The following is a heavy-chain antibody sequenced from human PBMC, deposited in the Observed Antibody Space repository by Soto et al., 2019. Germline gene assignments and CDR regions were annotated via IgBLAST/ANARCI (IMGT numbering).Heavy chain of an antibody. D-gene: IGHD6-6*01. CDR3: AREFSNSPEAFDS. CDR2: IYYTGST. V-gene: IGHV4-61*08. Sequence: PSETLSLTCTVSGGSVNSDDYYWSWIRQPPGRGLEWIGYIYYTGSTNYHPSLKSRVTISVDTSRNQFSLKLSSVTAADTAVYYCAREFSNSPEAFDSWGQGSLVTVSS. J-gene: IGHJ4*02. CDR1: GGSVNSDDYY.